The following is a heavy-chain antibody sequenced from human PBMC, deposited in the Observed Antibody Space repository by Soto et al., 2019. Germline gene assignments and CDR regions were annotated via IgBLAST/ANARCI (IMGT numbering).Heavy chain of an antibody. J-gene: IGHJ3*02. D-gene: IGHD2-15*01. V-gene: IGHV3-23*01. Sequence: EVQLLESGGGLVQPGGSLRLSCAASGFTFSSYAMSWVRQAPGKGLEWVSAISGNGGSTYYADSVKGRFTISRDNSKNPMYLQMNSLKAEDTAVYYCAKVMGNRIGGAFDIWGQGTMVTVSS. CDR1: GFTFSSYA. CDR3: AKVMGNRIGGAFDI. CDR2: ISGNGGST.